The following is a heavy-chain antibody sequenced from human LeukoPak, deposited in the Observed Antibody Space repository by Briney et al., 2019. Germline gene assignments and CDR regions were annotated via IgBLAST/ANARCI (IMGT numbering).Heavy chain of an antibody. CDR2: ISYDGSNK. Sequence: GGSLRLSCAASGFTFSNYGMHWVRQAPGKGLEWVAVISYDGSNKYYADSVKGRFIISRDNAKNSLYLQMNSLRDEDTAVYYCARQRRGSFGYWGQGTLVAVSS. V-gene: IGHV3-30*03. J-gene: IGHJ4*02. D-gene: IGHD2-15*01. CDR3: ARQRRGSFGY. CDR1: GFTFSNYG.